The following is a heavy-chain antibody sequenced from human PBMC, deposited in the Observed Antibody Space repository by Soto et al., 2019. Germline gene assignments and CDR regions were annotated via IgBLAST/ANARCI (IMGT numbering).Heavy chain of an antibody. V-gene: IGHV3-23*01. Sequence: GGSLRLSCAASGFTFSSYAMSWVRQAPGKGLEWVSAISGSGGSTYYADSVKGRFTISRDNSKNTLYLQMNSLRAEDTAVYYCAKEGITIFGVVTLDFDYWGQGTLVTVSS. D-gene: IGHD3-3*01. CDR3: AKEGITIFGVVTLDFDY. CDR1: GFTFSSYA. J-gene: IGHJ4*02. CDR2: ISGSGGST.